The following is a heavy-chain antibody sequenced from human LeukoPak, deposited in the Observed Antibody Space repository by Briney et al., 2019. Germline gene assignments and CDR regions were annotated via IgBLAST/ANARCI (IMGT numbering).Heavy chain of an antibody. J-gene: IGHJ4*02. CDR3: ARERPLIAVAGIYFDY. Sequence: PSQTLCPSCTVSGGSISSYYWSWIRQPPGKGLEWIGYIYYSGSTNYNPSLNSRVTISVGTSKNQFSLKLSSVTAADTAVYYCARERPLIAVAGIYFDYSGKGTMVTVSS. CDR1: GGSISSYY. V-gene: IGHV4-59*01. D-gene: IGHD6-19*01. CDR2: IYYSGST.